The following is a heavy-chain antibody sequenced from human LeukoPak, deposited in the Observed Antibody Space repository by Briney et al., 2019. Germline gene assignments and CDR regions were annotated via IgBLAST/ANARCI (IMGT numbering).Heavy chain of an antibody. CDR1: RFTFSGYA. J-gene: IGHJ5*02. CDR2: IDASGVNT. Sequence: GGSLRLSCAASRFTFSGYAMYWVRQAPGKGLEWVSCIDASGVNTYYADSVKGRFTISRDNSRNTLYLQMNSLKAEDTAVYYCAKGSGSGWYGWFDPWGQGTLVTVSS. D-gene: IGHD6-19*01. CDR3: AKGSGSGWYGWFDP. V-gene: IGHV3-23*01.